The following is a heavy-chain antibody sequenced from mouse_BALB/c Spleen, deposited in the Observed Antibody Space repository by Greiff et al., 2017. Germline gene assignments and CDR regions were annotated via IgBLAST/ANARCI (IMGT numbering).Heavy chain of an antibody. CDR2: IDPANGNT. Sequence: EVQLQQSGAELVKPGASVKLSCTASGFNIKDSYMHWVKQRPEQGLEWIGRIDPANGNTKYDPKFQGKATITADTSSNTAYLQLSSLTSEDTAVYYCARSGDYDSAWFADWGQGTLVTVSA. V-gene: IGHV14-3*02. CDR1: GFNIKDSY. D-gene: IGHD2-4*01. CDR3: ARSGDYDSAWFAD. J-gene: IGHJ3*01.